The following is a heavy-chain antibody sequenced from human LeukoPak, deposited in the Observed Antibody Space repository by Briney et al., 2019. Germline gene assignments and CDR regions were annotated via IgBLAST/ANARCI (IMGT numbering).Heavy chain of an antibody. V-gene: IGHV3-7*01. CDR3: ARDIYYDSSGYYY. J-gene: IGHJ4*02. Sequence: GGSLRLSCAASGFTLSSHWVSWVRQAPGKGLEWVANIKPDGSEKYYVDSVKGRFTISRDNAKNSLYLQMNSLRAEDTAVYYCARDIYYDSSGYYYWGQGTLVTVSS. D-gene: IGHD3-22*01. CDR1: GFTLSSHW. CDR2: IKPDGSEK.